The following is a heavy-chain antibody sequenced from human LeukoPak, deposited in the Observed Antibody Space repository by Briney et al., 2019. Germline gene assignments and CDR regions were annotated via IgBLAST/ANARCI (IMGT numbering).Heavy chain of an antibody. V-gene: IGHV3-15*01. CDR2: IKSKTDGGTT. Sequence: GGSLRLSCTASGFIFTNFAMNWVRQAPGKGLEWVGLIKSKTDGGTTDYAAPVKGRFTISRDDSKDTLSLQMESLKTEDTAVYYCTTAPGYYDSAPWDYWGQGTLVTVSS. D-gene: IGHD3-16*01. CDR1: GFIFTNFA. J-gene: IGHJ4*02. CDR3: TTAPGYYDSAPWDY.